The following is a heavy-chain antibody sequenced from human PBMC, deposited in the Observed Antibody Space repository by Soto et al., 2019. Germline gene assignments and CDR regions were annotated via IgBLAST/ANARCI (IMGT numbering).Heavy chain of an antibody. J-gene: IGHJ6*02. Sequence: PGGSLRPSCSASGFTFSSHAMTWVRQAPGKGLEWVSSISTSGGSTYLADSVKGRFTISRDNSKNTLYLQMISLRAEDTAIYYCAKTKGIGYFYFYGMDVWGQGTTVTVSS. CDR2: ISTSGGST. D-gene: IGHD6-13*01. CDR1: GFTFSSHA. V-gene: IGHV3-23*01. CDR3: AKTKGIGYFYFYGMDV.